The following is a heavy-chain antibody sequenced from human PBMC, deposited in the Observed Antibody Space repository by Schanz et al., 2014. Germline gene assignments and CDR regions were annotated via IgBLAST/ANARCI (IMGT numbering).Heavy chain of an antibody. CDR1: GFIFSNSW. J-gene: IGHJ6*02. V-gene: IGHV3-7*01. CDR2: IKQDGSEK. CDR3: ARDMTSMGESGFYYYGMDV. D-gene: IGHD1-26*01. Sequence: EVQLVESGGGLVQPGGSLRLSCAASGFIFSNSWMSWVRQAPGKGLEWVANIKQDGSEKYYVDSVKGRFTISRDNAKNSLYLQMNSLRAEDTAVYYCARDMTSMGESGFYYYGMDVWGQGTTATVSS.